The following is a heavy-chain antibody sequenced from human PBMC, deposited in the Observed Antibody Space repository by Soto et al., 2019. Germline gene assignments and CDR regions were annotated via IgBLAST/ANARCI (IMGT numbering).Heavy chain of an antibody. Sequence: QVQLVQSGAEVKKPGSSVKVSCKGSGGTFSSYAISWVRQAPGQGLEWMGGIIPIFGTANYAQKFQGRVTITADESTSPAYMELSSLRSEDTAVFYCAILRFSGDGYKDSDYWGQGTLVTVSS. CDR2: IIPIFGTA. D-gene: IGHD5-12*01. J-gene: IGHJ4*02. CDR1: GGTFSSYA. CDR3: AILRFSGDGYKDSDY. V-gene: IGHV1-69*01.